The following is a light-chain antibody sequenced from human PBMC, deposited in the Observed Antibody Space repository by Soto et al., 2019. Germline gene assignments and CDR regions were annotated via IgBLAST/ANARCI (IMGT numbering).Light chain of an antibody. J-gene: IGKJ2*01. V-gene: IGKV1-5*03. Sequence: DIQMTQSPSTLSASVGDRVTITCRASQSISSWLAWYQQKPGKAPKLLIYKASSLESGVPSRFSGSGSGTEFTLTISSLQPDDFATYYCQQYNSDPYTFGQRTKLEIK. CDR3: QQYNSDPYT. CDR2: KAS. CDR1: QSISSW.